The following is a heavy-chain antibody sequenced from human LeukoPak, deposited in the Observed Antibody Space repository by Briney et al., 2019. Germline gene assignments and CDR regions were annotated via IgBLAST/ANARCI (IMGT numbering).Heavy chain of an antibody. CDR3: AREAAMVRSIDY. CDR2: IYYSGST. D-gene: IGHD3-10*01. V-gene: IGHV4-59*12. Sequence: SETLSLTCTVSGGSISSYYWSWIRQPPGKGLEWIGYIYYSGSTNYNPSLKSRVTISVDTSKNQFSLKLSSVTAADTAVYYCAREAAMVRSIDYWGQGTLVTVSS. J-gene: IGHJ4*02. CDR1: GGSISSYY.